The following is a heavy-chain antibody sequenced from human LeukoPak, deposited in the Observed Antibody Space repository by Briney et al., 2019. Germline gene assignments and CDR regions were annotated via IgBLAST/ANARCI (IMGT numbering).Heavy chain of an antibody. D-gene: IGHD3-22*01. Sequence: SETLSLTCAVYGGSFSGYYWSWIRQPPGKGLEWIGEINHSGSTNYNPSLKSRVTISVDTSKNQFSLKLSSVTAADTAVYYCARGGDPDSSGPPFDYWGQGTLVTVSS. CDR2: INHSGST. CDR3: ARGGDPDSSGPPFDY. J-gene: IGHJ4*02. CDR1: GGSFSGYY. V-gene: IGHV4-34*01.